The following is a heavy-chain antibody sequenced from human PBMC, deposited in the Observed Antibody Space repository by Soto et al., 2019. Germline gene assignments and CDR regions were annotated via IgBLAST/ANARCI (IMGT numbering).Heavy chain of an antibody. V-gene: IGHV4-4*07. CDR2: IYTSGST. J-gene: IGHJ5*02. CDR1: GGSISSYY. CDR3: ARNGRAYCSGGSCYLTYNWFDP. Sequence: QVQLQESGPGLVKPSETLSLTCTVSGGSISSYYWSWIRQPAGKGLEWIGRIYTSGSTNYNPSLKSRVIMSVDTSKNQFSLKLSSVTAADTAVYYCARNGRAYCSGGSCYLTYNWFDPWGQGTLVTVSS. D-gene: IGHD2-15*01.